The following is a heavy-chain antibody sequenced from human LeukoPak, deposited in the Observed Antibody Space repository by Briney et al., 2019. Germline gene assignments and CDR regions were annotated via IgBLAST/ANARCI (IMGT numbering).Heavy chain of an antibody. CDR2: FDPEDGET. J-gene: IGHJ6*02. CDR3: ATVGQWLRYYGMDV. CDR1: GYTLTELS. D-gene: IGHD6-19*01. Sequence: ASVKVSCTVSGYTLTELSMHWVRQAPGKGLEWMGGFDPEDGETIYAQKFQGRVTMTEDTSTDTAYMELSSLRSEDTAVYYCATVGQWLRYYGMDVWGQGATVTVSS. V-gene: IGHV1-24*01.